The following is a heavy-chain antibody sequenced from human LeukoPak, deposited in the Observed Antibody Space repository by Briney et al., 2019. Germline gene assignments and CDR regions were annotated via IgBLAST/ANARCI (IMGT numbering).Heavy chain of an antibody. V-gene: IGHV4-59*08. J-gene: IGHJ4*02. CDR2: IYSTGST. CDR3: ARHESAVGALFY. D-gene: IGHD1-26*01. CDR1: GXSISRYY. Sequence: SSETLSLTCTVSGXSISRYYWSWIRQPPGKGLEWVGYIYSTGSTNSNPSLKSRVTISIDTSRNQFSLRLTSVTAADTAVYYCARHESAVGALFYWGQGTLVTVSS.